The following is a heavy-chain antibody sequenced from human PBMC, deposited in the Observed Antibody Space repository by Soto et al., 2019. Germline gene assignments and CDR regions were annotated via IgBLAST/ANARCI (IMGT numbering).Heavy chain of an antibody. CDR1: GFSLSTSGVG. CDR2: IDWDDDK. Sequence: SGPTLVNPTQTLTLTCSFSGFSLSTSGVGVGWIRQPPGKAPEWLALIDWDDDKRYSPSLKSRLTITKDTSKKQVVLTMTNMDPVDTATYFCARHTVYRFDYWGQGTLVTVSS. D-gene: IGHD3-16*02. V-gene: IGHV2-5*02. J-gene: IGHJ4*02. CDR3: ARHTVYRFDY.